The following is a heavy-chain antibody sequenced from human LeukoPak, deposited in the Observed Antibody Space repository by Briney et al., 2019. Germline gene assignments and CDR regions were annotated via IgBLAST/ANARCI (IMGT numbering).Heavy chain of an antibody. CDR1: GDNFASYR. Sequence: GESLKISCKVSGDNFASYRIGWVRQMPGKGLEWMGIIYPGDSDTRYSPSFQGQVTISADKSISTAYLQWSSLKASDTAMYYCARLWDSYDANAFDIWGQGTMVTVSS. CDR2: IYPGDSDT. D-gene: IGHD5-18*01. CDR3: ARLWDSYDANAFDI. J-gene: IGHJ3*02. V-gene: IGHV5-51*01.